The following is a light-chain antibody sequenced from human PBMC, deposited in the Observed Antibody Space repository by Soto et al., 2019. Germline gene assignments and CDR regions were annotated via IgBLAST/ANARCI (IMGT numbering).Light chain of an antibody. Sequence: EIVLTQSPGPLSLSPGERATLSCRASQSVSSSYLAWYQQKPGQAPRLIIYGASSRATGIPDKFSGSGSGTDFTLTISRLEPEDVAVYYCQQYGSSTGTLGQGTKVDIK. CDR3: QQYGSSTGT. CDR1: QSVSSSY. J-gene: IGKJ1*01. CDR2: GAS. V-gene: IGKV3-20*01.